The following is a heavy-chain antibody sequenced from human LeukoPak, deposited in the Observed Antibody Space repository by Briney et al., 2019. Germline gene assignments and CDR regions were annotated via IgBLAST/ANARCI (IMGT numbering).Heavy chain of an antibody. D-gene: IGHD6-6*01. CDR2: INHSGST. Sequence: SETLSLTCAVYGGSFSGYYWSWIRQPPGKGLEWIGEINHSGSTNYNPSLKSRVTISVDTSKNQFSLKLSSVTAADTAVYYCARGWHGSSSGGCYFDYWGQGTLVTVSS. J-gene: IGHJ4*02. CDR1: GGSFSGYY. CDR3: ARGWHGSSSGGCYFDY. V-gene: IGHV4-34*01.